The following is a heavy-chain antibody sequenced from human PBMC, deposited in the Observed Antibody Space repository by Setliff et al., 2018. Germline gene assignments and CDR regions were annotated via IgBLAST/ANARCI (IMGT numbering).Heavy chain of an antibody. CDR2: ISPYNGHT. V-gene: IGHV1-18*01. D-gene: IGHD2-8*01. Sequence: ASVKVSCKTSGYLLTSYGLTWVRQAPGQGLDWVGWISPYNGHTNYAQKLQGRVTMTTDTSTNTAHMELRSLRSDDTAVYYCSRLVRFCTRTACQRLSGGEFWGQGTLVTVSS. J-gene: IGHJ4*02. CDR1: GYLLTSYG. CDR3: SRLVRFCTRTACQRLSGGEF.